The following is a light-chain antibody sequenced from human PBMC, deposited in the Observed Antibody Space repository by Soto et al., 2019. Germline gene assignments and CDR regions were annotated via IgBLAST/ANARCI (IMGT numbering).Light chain of an antibody. J-gene: IGLJ3*02. V-gene: IGLV1-40*01. Sequence: QSVLTQPPSVSGAPGQRVTISCIGAGYDVHWYQQLPGTAPKVLIYGNNNRPSGVPDRFSSSKSGTSASLDITGLQAEDEADYYFQSYDSSLSGWVFGGGTKLTVL. CDR3: QSYDSSLSGWV. CDR1: GAGYD. CDR2: GNN.